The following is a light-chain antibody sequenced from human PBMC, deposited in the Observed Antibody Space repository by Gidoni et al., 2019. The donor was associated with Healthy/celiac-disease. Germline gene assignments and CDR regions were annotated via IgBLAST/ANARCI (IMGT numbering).Light chain of an antibody. CDR3: QQSYSTPLT. Sequence: DMQLTNSTFSLSASVGDSVTITCRASQSISSYLNWYQQKPGKAPKLLIYAASSLQSGVPSRFSGSCSGTDFTLTISSLQPEDFATYYCQQSYSTPLTFGGGTKVEIK. CDR1: QSISSY. V-gene: IGKV1-39*01. CDR2: AAS. J-gene: IGKJ4*01.